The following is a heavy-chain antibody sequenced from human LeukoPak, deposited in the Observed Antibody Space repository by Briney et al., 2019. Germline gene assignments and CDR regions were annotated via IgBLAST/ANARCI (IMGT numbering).Heavy chain of an antibody. Sequence: PGGSLRLSCAASGFTFSSYWMHWVRQAPGKGLVWVSRINSDGRSTSYADSVKGRFTISRDNAKNTLYLQMNSLRAEDTAVYYCAREGIQLWLGPPYWGQGTLVTVSS. CDR1: GFTFSSYW. J-gene: IGHJ4*02. CDR3: AREGIQLWLGPPY. D-gene: IGHD5-18*01. V-gene: IGHV3-74*01. CDR2: INSDGRST.